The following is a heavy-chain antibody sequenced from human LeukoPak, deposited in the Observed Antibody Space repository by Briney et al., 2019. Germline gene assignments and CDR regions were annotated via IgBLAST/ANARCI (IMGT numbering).Heavy chain of an antibody. CDR3: ARGSGAARPNIDY. V-gene: IGHV4-59*02. CDR2: IHYSGTT. J-gene: IGHJ4*02. Sequence: SETLSLTCTVSGGSVSNYYWSWIRQPPGKGLEWIGYIHYSGTTNYNPSLKSRVTISLDTSKNQFSLKMSSVTAADTAVYYCARGSGAARPNIDYWGQGILVTVSS. D-gene: IGHD6-6*01. CDR1: GGSVSNYY.